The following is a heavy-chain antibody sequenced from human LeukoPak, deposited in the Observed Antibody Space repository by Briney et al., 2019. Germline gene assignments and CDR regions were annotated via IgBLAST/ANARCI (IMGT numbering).Heavy chain of an antibody. CDR1: GGSITSYY. J-gene: IGHJ5*02. CDR2: IYYTGST. V-gene: IGHV4-59*01. CDR3: VRGPYGSGISNWFDP. Sequence: SETLSLTCTFSGGSITSYYWSWIQQPPGKGLEWIGYIYYTGSTNYNPSLKSRVTISVDTSKNQFSLKLSSVTAADTAVYYCVRGPYGSGISNWFDPWGQGTQVIVSS. D-gene: IGHD3-10*01.